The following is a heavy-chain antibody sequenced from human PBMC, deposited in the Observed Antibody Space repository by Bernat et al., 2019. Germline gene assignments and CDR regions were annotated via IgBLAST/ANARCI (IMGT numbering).Heavy chain of an antibody. V-gene: IGHV3-33*01. D-gene: IGHD1-1*01. CDR3: ARGGTVWKTVGWFDP. CDR1: GFTFSSYG. Sequence: QVQLVESGGGVVQPGRSLRLSCAASGFTFSSYGMHWVRQAPGKGLEWVAVIWYDGSNKYYADSVKGRFTISRDNSKNTLYLQMNSLRAEDTAVYYCARGGTVWKTVGWFDPWGQGTLVTVSS. J-gene: IGHJ5*02. CDR2: IWYDGSNK.